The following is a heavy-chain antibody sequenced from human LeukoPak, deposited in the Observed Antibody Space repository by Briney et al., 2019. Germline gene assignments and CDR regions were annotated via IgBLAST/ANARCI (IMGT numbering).Heavy chain of an antibody. CDR2: IYSGGST. D-gene: IGHD3-16*01. Sequence: GGSLRLSCAASGFTVSSNYMSWVRQAPGKGLEWVSVIYSGGSTYYADSVKGRFTISRDNSKNTLYLQMNSLRAEDTAVYYCAKEAFGAGEGTDAFDIWGQGTMVTVSS. CDR1: GFTVSSNY. V-gene: IGHV3-53*01. CDR3: AKEAFGAGEGTDAFDI. J-gene: IGHJ3*02.